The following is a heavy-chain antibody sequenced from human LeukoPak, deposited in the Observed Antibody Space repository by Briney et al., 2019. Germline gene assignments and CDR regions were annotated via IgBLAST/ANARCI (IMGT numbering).Heavy chain of an antibody. CDR1: GGTFSSYA. V-gene: IGHV1-69*04. J-gene: IGHJ5*02. D-gene: IGHD2-15*01. CDR3: ARDGLGVVVVAANNWFDP. Sequence: SVKVSCKASGGTFSSYAISWVRQAPGQGLEWMGRIIPIFGIANYAQKFQGRVTIAADKSTSTAYMELSSLRSEDTAVYYCARDGLGVVVVAANNWFDPWGREPWSPSPQ. CDR2: IIPIFGIA.